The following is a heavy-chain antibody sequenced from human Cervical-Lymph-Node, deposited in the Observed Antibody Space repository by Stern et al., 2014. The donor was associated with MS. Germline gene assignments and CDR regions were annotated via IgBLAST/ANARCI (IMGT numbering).Heavy chain of an antibody. CDR1: GFTFSDYY. CDR3: ARQDDFWVDY. D-gene: IGHD3-3*01. CDR2: ISTNDRSI. V-gene: IGHV3-11*01. Sequence: QVQLVESGGDLVKPGGSLVISCAASGFTFSDYYMTWIRQSPGKGLECVSHISTNDRSIYYSDSVKGRFTISWDNHKNSLYLQMNGLRADDTAVYYCARQDDFWVDYWGQGTLVTVSS. J-gene: IGHJ4*02.